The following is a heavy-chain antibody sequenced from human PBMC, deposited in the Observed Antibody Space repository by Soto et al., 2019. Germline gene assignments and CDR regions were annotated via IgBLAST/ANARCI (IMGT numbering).Heavy chain of an antibody. Sequence: EVQLEESGGDLVQQGGSLRLSCAASGFTLSAYWMTWVRQAPGKGLEWVANINRDGSKKSYLDSVRGRFTISRDNVGNSLYLQMDSLRADDTALYYCARDVSPGSSSLYLDAFDIWGQGTMVNVSS. CDR1: GFTLSAYW. D-gene: IGHD6-13*01. CDR3: ARDVSPGSSSLYLDAFDI. V-gene: IGHV3-7*05. J-gene: IGHJ3*02. CDR2: INRDGSKK.